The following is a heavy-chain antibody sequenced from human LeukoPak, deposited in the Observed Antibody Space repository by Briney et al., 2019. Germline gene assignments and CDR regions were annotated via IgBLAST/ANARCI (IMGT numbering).Heavy chain of an antibody. CDR3: ETDNREEDWVAP. CDR2: ISGSGGST. Sequence: PGGSLRHSCAPSGFNLRCYAMSWGRQAPGKGLEWVSAISGSGGSTYYADSVKGRFTISRDNSKSTLYLQMSSLRTEDTAVYYGETDNREEDWVAPSGQGTLVTVSS. J-gene: IGHJ5*02. CDR1: GFNLRCYA. D-gene: IGHD2/OR15-2a*01. V-gene: IGHV3-23*01.